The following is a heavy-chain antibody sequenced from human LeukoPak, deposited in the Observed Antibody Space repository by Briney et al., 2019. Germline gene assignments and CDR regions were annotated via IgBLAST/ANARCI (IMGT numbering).Heavy chain of an antibody. Sequence: SETLSLTCTVSGGSINSGTYYWSWIRQPAGKGLEWIGRMYTSGSTNYNPSLKSRVTISVDTSKNQFSLRLSSVTAADTAVYYCARDSAAYCSNGVCYTRAVNWFDPWGQGTLVTVSS. CDR1: GGSINSGTYY. CDR2: MYTSGST. J-gene: IGHJ5*02. D-gene: IGHD2-8*01. CDR3: ARDSAAYCSNGVCYTRAVNWFDP. V-gene: IGHV4-61*02.